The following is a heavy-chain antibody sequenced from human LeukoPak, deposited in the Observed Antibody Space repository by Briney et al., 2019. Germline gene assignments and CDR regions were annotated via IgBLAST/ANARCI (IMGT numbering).Heavy chain of an antibody. Sequence: GGSLRLSCAASGFTFSTYWMGWVRQAPGEGLEWVANINQDGSEEYYVDSVKGRFTISRDNAKNSLYLQMNSLRAEDTAVYYCARTYPGIAKAGTFDYWGQGTLVTVSS. CDR3: ARTYPGIAKAGTFDY. D-gene: IGHD6-19*01. CDR2: INQDGSEE. J-gene: IGHJ4*02. CDR1: GFTFSTYW. V-gene: IGHV3-7*01.